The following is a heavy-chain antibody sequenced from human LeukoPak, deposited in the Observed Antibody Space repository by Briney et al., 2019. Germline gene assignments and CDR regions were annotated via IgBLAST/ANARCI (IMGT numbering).Heavy chain of an antibody. Sequence: PSETLSLTCTVSGYSISSGYYWGWIRQPPGKGLEWIGSIYHSGSTYYNPSLKSRVTISVDTSKNQFSLKLSSVTAADTAVYYCARVPTVTFFDYWGQGTLVTVSS. J-gene: IGHJ4*02. V-gene: IGHV4-38-2*02. CDR1: GYSISSGYY. CDR3: ARVPTVTFFDY. CDR2: IYHSGST. D-gene: IGHD4-17*01.